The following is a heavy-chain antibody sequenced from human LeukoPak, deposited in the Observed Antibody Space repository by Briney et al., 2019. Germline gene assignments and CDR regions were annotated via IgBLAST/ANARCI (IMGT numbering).Heavy chain of an antibody. CDR3: ARGGLDDDGDYPDAFDI. D-gene: IGHD4-17*01. CDR1: GFTFSSYS. J-gene: IGHJ3*02. V-gene: IGHV3-21*06. Sequence: GGSLRLSCAASGFTFSSYSMIWVRQAPGKGLEWVSSISSRSNYIYYADSVKGRFNISRDNDKNSLYLQMNSLRAEDTAVYYCARGGLDDDGDYPDAFDIWGQGTMVTVSS. CDR2: ISSRSNYI.